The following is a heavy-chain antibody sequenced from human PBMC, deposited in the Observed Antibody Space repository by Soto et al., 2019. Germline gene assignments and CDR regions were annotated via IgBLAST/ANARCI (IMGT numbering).Heavy chain of an antibody. V-gene: IGHV1-69*06. CDR3: ASERSAQDFDF. J-gene: IGHJ4*02. D-gene: IGHD1-26*01. CDR2: IIPTFGTP. CDR1: GGTFSSHG. Sequence: QVQLVQSGTVVQRRGSSVKVSCQASGGTFSSHGMAWVRQAPGQGLEWMGGIIPTFGTPTYAPKFQGRVTITADKSTNTAYMDLSSLRSEHTDVYYAASERSAQDFDFWGQGTLITVSS.